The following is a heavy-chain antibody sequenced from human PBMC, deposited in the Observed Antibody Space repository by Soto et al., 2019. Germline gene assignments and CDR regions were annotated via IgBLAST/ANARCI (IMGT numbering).Heavy chain of an antibody. D-gene: IGHD3-10*01. V-gene: IGHV3-48*01. CDR3: ARVGNTMVRGVVDY. J-gene: IGHJ4*02. CDR2: ISSRSSTI. CDR1: GFTFSSYS. Sequence: GGSLRLSCAASGFTFSSYSMNWVRQAPGKGLEWVSYISSRSSTIYYADSVKGRFTISRDNAKNSLYLQMNSLRAEDTAVYYCARVGNTMVRGVVDYWGQGTLVTVS.